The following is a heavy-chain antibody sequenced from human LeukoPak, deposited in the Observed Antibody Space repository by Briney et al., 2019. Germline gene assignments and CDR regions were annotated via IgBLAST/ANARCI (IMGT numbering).Heavy chain of an antibody. D-gene: IGHD5-12*01. CDR2: ISYSGST. Sequence: SETLSLTCTVSGGSISIYYWNWIRQPPGKGLEWIGYISYSGSTNYNPSLKSRVTISLDTSKNQFSLNLRSVTAADTAVYYCARGFDSKSTYFDYWGQGTLVTVSS. V-gene: IGHV4-59*01. CDR3: ARGFDSKSTYFDY. J-gene: IGHJ4*02. CDR1: GGSISIYY.